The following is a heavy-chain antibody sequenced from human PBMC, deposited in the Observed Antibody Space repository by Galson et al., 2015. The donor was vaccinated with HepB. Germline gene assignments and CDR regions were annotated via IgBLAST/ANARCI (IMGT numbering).Heavy chain of an antibody. J-gene: IGHJ6*02. CDR2: ISAYNGNT. V-gene: IGHV1-18*01. CDR1: GYTFTSYG. D-gene: IGHD6-13*01. Sequence: SVKVSCKASGYTFTSYGISWVRQAPGQGLEWMGWISAYNGNTNYAQKLQGRVTMTTDTSTSTAYMELRSLGSDDTAVYYCARVLGRRQQLPRAALLDVWGQGTTVTVSS. CDR3: ARVLGRRQQLPRAALLDV.